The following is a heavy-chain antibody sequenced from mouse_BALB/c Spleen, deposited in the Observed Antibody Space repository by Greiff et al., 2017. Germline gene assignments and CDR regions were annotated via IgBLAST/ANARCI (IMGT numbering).Heavy chain of an antibody. Sequence: EVQVVESGAELVRSGASVKLSCTASGFNIKDYYMHWVKQRPEQGLEWIGWIDPENGDTEYAPKFQGKATMTADTSSNTAYLQLSSLTSEDTAVYYCNAYYGSSPAWFAYWGQGTLVTVSA. V-gene: IGHV14-4*02. D-gene: IGHD1-1*01. J-gene: IGHJ3*01. CDR3: NAYYGSSPAWFAY. CDR1: GFNIKDYY. CDR2: IDPENGDT.